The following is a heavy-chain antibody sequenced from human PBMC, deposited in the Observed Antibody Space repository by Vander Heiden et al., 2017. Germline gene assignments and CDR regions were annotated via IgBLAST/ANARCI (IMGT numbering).Heavy chain of an antibody. V-gene: IGHV4-4*07. D-gene: IGHD6-13*01. CDR1: GGAISSYY. CDR3: ARDRSSRWDKDYFDY. J-gene: IGHJ4*02. CDR2: VYVSGSA. Sequence: QVQLQESGSGLVKPPETLSLTCTDPGGAISSYYWSWIRQPAGKGLEWIGRVYVSGSADYNPSVRSRATMSVDASKTQFSLKLTSVTAADTAVYYCARDRSSRWDKDYFDYWGQGTLVTVSS.